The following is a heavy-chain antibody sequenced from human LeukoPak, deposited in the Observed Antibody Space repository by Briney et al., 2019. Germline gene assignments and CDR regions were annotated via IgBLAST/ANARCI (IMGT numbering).Heavy chain of an antibody. V-gene: IGHV1-2*02. J-gene: IGHJ6*03. Sequence: ASVKVSCKASGYTFTGYYMHWVRQAPGQGLEWMGWINPSSGGADYAQKFQGRVTMTRDTSISTAYMELSRLRSDDTAVYYCARDQEYYNWSYVPSYYYMDVWGKGTTVTVSS. D-gene: IGHD1-7*01. CDR3: ARDQEYYNWSYVPSYYYMDV. CDR1: GYTFTGYY. CDR2: INPSSGGA.